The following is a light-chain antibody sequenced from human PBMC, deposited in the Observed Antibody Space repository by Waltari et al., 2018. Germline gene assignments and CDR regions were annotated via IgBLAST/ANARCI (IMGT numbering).Light chain of an antibody. CDR2: GKN. CDR3: HSRDTSGTHVL. V-gene: IGLV3-19*01. Sequence: QGEGLRVSYASWYQQKPGQAPVLVFYGKNNRPSGIPDRFSGSTSGDTASLTISGAQAEDEADYFCHSRDTSGTHVLFGGGTTVTVL. CDR1: GLRVSY. J-gene: IGLJ3*02.